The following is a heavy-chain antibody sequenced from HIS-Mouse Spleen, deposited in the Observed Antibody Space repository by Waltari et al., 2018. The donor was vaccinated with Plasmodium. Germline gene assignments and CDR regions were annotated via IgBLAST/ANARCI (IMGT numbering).Heavy chain of an antibody. J-gene: IGHJ4*02. CDR2: INFSGGT. CDR1: GGSISSSSYY. CDR3: ASVPYYDFWSGYPF. Sequence: QLQLQESGPGLVKPSETLSLTCTVSGGSISSSSYYWGWLRQPPGKGLEWIGSINFSGGTYYNPSLKSRVTISVDTSKNQFSLKLSSVTAADTAVYYCASVPYYDFWSGYPFWGQGTLVTVSS. D-gene: IGHD3-3*01. V-gene: IGHV4-39*07.